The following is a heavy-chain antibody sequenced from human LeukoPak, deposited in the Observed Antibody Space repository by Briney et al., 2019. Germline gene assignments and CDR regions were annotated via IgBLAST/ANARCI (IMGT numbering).Heavy chain of an antibody. CDR3: ARGRGTSGSNRDFYFYYYMDV. CDR2: MNAANGNT. V-gene: IGHV1-3*01. J-gene: IGHJ6*03. CDR1: GYTFTSYA. Sequence: GASVKVSCKASGYTFTSYAMHWVRQAPGQRPEWMGWMNAANGNTKYSQKFQGRITLIRDTSAATAYMELSSLRHDDLAVYYCARGRGTSGSNRDFYFYYYMDVWGKGTTVTVSS. D-gene: IGHD2-15*01.